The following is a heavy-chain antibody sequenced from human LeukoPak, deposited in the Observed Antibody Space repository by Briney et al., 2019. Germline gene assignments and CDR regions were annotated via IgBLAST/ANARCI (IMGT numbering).Heavy chain of an antibody. CDR1: GFTFSSYA. Sequence: GGSLRLSCAASGFTFSSYAMSWVRQAPGKGLEWVSAISGSGGSTYCADSVKGRFTISRDNSKNTLYLQMNSLRAEDTAVYYCAKARADCSSTSCHIFDYWGQGTLVTVSS. J-gene: IGHJ4*02. D-gene: IGHD2-2*02. CDR3: AKARADCSSTSCHIFDY. CDR2: ISGSGGST. V-gene: IGHV3-23*01.